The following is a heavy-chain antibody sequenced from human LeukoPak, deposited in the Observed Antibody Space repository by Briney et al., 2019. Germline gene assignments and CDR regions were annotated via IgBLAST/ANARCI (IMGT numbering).Heavy chain of an antibody. V-gene: IGHV4-59*01. CDR1: GDSISSYY. CDR3: ARDYRQEQDVKAAAGPRYGMDV. Sequence: PSETLSLTCTVSGDSISSYYWSWIRQPPGKGLEWIGYMYYSGSTNYNPSLKSRVTISVDTSKNQFSLKLSSVTAADTAVYYCARDYRQEQDVKAAAGPRYGMDVWGQGTTVTVSS. J-gene: IGHJ6*02. D-gene: IGHD6-13*01. CDR2: MYYSGST.